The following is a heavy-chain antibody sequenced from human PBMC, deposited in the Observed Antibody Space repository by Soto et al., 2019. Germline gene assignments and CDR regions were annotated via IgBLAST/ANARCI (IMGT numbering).Heavy chain of an antibody. V-gene: IGHV4-31*03. CDR1: GGSISSGGYY. CDR3: ARDNRELTRRYYFDY. J-gene: IGHJ4*02. D-gene: IGHD1-7*01. Sequence: SETLSLTCTVSGGSISSGGYYWSWIRQHPGKVLEWIGYSYYSRSTYYNPYLKSRVTISVDTSKNQFSLKLSSVTAADTAVYYWARDNRELTRRYYFDYWGQGTLVTVS. CDR2: SYYSRST.